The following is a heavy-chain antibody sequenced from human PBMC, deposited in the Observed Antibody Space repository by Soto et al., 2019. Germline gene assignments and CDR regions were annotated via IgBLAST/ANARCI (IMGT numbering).Heavy chain of an antibody. Sequence: GGSLKLSCVASGFTFDDYAMHWVRQAPGKGLEWVSGISWKSDGKVYAYSVKGRFTISRDNAKNSLYLQMNSLRVEDTALYYCANDKGSYSSSAIFDYWGQGAPVTVSS. V-gene: IGHV3-9*01. CDR1: GFTFDDYA. CDR3: ANDKGSYSSSAIFDY. J-gene: IGHJ4*02. CDR2: ISWKSDGK. D-gene: IGHD3-22*01.